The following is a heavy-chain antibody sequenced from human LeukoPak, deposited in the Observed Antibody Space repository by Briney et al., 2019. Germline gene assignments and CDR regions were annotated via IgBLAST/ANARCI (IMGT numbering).Heavy chain of an antibody. J-gene: IGHJ3*02. V-gene: IGHV3-30*02. CDR3: AKDTGGATTSWAFDI. Sequence: QSGGSLRLSCAASGFTFSSYGMHWVRQAPGKGLEWVAFIRYDGSNKYYADSVKGRFTISRDNSKNTLYLQMNSLRAEDTAVYYCAKDTGGATTSWAFDIWGQGTMVTVSS. D-gene: IGHD1-26*01. CDR1: GFTFSSYG. CDR2: IRYDGSNK.